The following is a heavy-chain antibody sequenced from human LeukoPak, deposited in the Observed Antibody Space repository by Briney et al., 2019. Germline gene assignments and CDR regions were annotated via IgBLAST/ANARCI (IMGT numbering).Heavy chain of an antibody. D-gene: IGHD5-12*01. V-gene: IGHV1-46*01. CDR2: INPRGGST. CDR3: ASPLVAHDALDI. CDR1: GYTFTTYY. Sequence: ASVKVSCKASGYTFTTYYMLWVRQAPGQGLEWMGIINPRGGSTSYPQKFQGRVTMTRDTSTSTVYMELSSLRSEDTAVYYCASPLVAHDALDIWGQGTMVTVSS. J-gene: IGHJ3*02.